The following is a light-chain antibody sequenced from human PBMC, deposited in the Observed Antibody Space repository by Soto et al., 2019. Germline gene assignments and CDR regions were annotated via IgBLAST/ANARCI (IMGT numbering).Light chain of an antibody. V-gene: IGKV3-20*01. Sequence: EIVLTQPPGTLSLSPGERATLSCRASQSVSNNYLAWYQQKPGQAPRLLIYDASNRATGIPARFSGSGSGTDFTLTISRLEPEDFAVFYCQHYDSLPITFGQGTRLEIK. CDR1: QSVSNNY. CDR3: QHYDSLPIT. J-gene: IGKJ5*01. CDR2: DAS.